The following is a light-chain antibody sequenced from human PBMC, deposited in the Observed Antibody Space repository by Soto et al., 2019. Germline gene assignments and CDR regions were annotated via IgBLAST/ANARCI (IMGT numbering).Light chain of an antibody. Sequence: EIVMTQSPATLSVSPGERATLSCRASQSISTNLAWYQQKPGQAPRLLIYGASTRATGIPARFSGSVSGTEFTLTISSLQSEDFAVYSCQQYNNWPLTFGGGTKVEL. CDR2: GAS. CDR3: QQYNNWPLT. J-gene: IGKJ4*01. V-gene: IGKV3-15*01. CDR1: QSISTN.